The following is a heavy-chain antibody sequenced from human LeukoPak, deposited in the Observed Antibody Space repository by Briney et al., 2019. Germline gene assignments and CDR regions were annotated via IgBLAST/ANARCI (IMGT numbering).Heavy chain of an antibody. D-gene: IGHD6-19*01. Sequence: PGGSLRLSCAASGFTVSSNYMSWVRQAPGKGLEWVSAISGSGGSTYYADSVKGRFTISRDNSKNTLYLQMNSLRAEDTAVYYCAKGDSSGWSDWGQGTLVTVSS. CDR1: GFTVSSNY. CDR2: ISGSGGST. CDR3: AKGDSSGWSD. V-gene: IGHV3-23*01. J-gene: IGHJ4*02.